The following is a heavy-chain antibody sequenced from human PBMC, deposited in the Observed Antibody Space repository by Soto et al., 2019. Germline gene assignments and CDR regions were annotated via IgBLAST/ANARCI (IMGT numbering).Heavy chain of an antibody. CDR3: ARPNAPFIVDYYGMDV. CDR1: GYSFTSHW. CDR2: INPGDSDT. J-gene: IGHJ6*02. Sequence: ESMKISGKASGYSFTSHWIGWVRQMSLKGLEWMGIINPGDSDTRYSPSFQGQVTTSVDKSISTACLQWSSLKASETAMYYCARPNAPFIVDYYGMDVWGQGTTVTV. D-gene: IGHD3-22*01. V-gene: IGHV5-51*01.